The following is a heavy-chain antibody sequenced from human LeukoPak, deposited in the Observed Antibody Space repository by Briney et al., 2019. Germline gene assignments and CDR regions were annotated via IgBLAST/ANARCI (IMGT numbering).Heavy chain of an antibody. CDR3: TVVVVAARDY. CDR1: GFTFSSYE. V-gene: IGHV3-48*03. J-gene: IGHJ4*02. Sequence: GGSLRLSCAASGFTFSSYEMNWVRQAPGKELEWVSYISSSGSTIYYADSVKGRFTISRDNAKNSLYLQMNSLIAEDTAVYYCTVVVVAARDYWGQGTLVTVSS. CDR2: ISSSGSTI. D-gene: IGHD2-15*01.